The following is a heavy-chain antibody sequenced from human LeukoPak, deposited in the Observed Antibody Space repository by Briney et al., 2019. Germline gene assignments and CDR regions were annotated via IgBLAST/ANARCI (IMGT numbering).Heavy chain of an antibody. CDR2: IYYSGST. CDR3: ARRSVRGLRGYYYYRLDV. J-gene: IGHJ6*02. Sequence: SETLSLTCTVSGGSISSSSYYWGWIRQPPGKGLEWIGSIYYSGSTYYNPSLKSRVTISVDTSKNQFSLKLSSVTAADTAVYYCARRSVRGLRGYYYYRLDVWGQGTTVTVSS. D-gene: IGHD3-10*01. CDR1: GGSISSSSYY. V-gene: IGHV4-39*01.